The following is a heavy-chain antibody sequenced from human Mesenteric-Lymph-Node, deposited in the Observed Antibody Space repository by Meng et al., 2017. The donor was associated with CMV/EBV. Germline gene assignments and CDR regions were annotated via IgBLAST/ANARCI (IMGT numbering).Heavy chain of an antibody. Sequence: IRQSPSRGLEWLGRKYYRSKWENDYAVSVKSRITSSPDTSKNQFSRQLNSVTPEDTAVYYCARAPHYCSSTSCPADYYYYYYGMDVWGQGTTVTVSS. V-gene: IGHV6-1*01. CDR2: KYYRSKWEN. D-gene: IGHD2-2*01. CDR3: ARAPHYCSSTSCPADYYYYYYGMDV. J-gene: IGHJ6*02.